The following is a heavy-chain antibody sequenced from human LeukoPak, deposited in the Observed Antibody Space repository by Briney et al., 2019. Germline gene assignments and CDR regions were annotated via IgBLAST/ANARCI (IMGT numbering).Heavy chain of an antibody. J-gene: IGHJ4*02. Sequence: GGSLRLSCAASGFTFSNAWMSWVRQAPGKGLEWVGRIKSKTDGGTTDYAAPVKGRFTISRDDSKNTLYLQMNSLKIEDTAVYYCTTVGCSGGGCFFFDYWGQGTLVTVSS. D-gene: IGHD2-15*01. V-gene: IGHV3-15*01. CDR1: GFTFSNAW. CDR3: TTVGCSGGGCFFFDY. CDR2: IKSKTDGGTT.